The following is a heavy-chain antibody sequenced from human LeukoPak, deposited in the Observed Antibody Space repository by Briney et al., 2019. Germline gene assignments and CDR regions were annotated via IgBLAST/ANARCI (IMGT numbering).Heavy chain of an antibody. J-gene: IGHJ4*02. Sequence: TSGTLSLTCTVSGGSISSGDYYWSWIRQPPGKGLEWIGYIYYSGSTYYNPSLKSRVTISVDTSKNQFSLKLTSVTAADTAVYYCVRDRELTYWGQGTLVTVSS. CDR1: GGSISSGDYY. V-gene: IGHV4-30-4*02. D-gene: IGHD1-26*01. CDR3: VRDRELTY. CDR2: IYYSGST.